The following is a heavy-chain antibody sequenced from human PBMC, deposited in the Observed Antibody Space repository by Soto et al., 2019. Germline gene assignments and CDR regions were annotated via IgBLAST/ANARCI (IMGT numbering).Heavy chain of an antibody. CDR1: GFPFSSSA. J-gene: IGHJ5*02. CDR3: AKTIGICSGGSRAFDP. D-gene: IGHD2-15*01. V-gene: IGHV3-23*01. CDR2: ISGSGAGT. Sequence: EVQLLESGGGLVQPGGSLRLSCAASGFPFSSSAMSWVRQAPGKGLEWVSTISGSGAGTYYADSVKGRFTISRDNSKNTLYLQMNSLRAEDTAVYYCAKTIGICSGGSRAFDPWGQGTLVTVSS.